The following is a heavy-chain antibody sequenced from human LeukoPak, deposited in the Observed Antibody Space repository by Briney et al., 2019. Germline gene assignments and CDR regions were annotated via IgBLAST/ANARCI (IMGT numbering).Heavy chain of an antibody. J-gene: IGHJ5*02. CDR2: ISGGGSSK. CDR1: GFSFSNSE. CDR3: ARDYYDTSGYYSLLS. Sequence: PGGSLRLFCAASGFSFSNSEMNWVRQAPGKGLEWLSYISGGGSSKYYADSVKGRFTISRDNAKESMYLQMNSLRAEDTAVYYCARDYYDTSGYYSLLSWGQGTLVTVSP. D-gene: IGHD3-22*01. V-gene: IGHV3-48*03.